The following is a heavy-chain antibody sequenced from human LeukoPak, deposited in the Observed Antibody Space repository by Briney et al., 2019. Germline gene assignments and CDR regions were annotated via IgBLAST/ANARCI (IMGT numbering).Heavy chain of an antibody. V-gene: IGHV3-7*01. D-gene: IGHD3-9*01. CDR2: IKQDGREK. CDR1: GFTFSSYW. J-gene: IGHJ4*02. Sequence: PGGSLRLSCAASGFTFSSYWMSWVRQAPGKGLEWVANIKQDGREKYYVDSAKGRFTISRDNAKNSLYLQMNCLRAEDTAVYYCARVEDYDILTGFDYWGQGTLVTVSS. CDR3: ARVEDYDILTGFDY.